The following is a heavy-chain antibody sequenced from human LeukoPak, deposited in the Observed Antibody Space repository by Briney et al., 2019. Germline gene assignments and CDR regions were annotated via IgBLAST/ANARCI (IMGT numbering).Heavy chain of an antibody. Sequence: GGSLRLSCAASGFTFSSYWMSWVCQAPGKGLEWVANIKQDGSEKYYVDSVKGRFTISRDNAKNSLYLQMNSLRAEDTAVYYCAREPGVPDYYDSSGYYRAYWGQGTLVTVSS. CDR3: AREPGVPDYYDSSGYYRAY. CDR2: IKQDGSEK. J-gene: IGHJ4*02. D-gene: IGHD3-22*01. CDR1: GFTFSSYW. V-gene: IGHV3-7*01.